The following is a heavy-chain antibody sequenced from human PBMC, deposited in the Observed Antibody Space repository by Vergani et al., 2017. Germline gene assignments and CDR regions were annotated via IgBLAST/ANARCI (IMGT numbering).Heavy chain of an antibody. Sequence: VQLVKSGDEVRKPGASVTVSCTASGYIFKNYYIHWLRQALGQAFEWMGILKPTTGHTTSAQKFMGRVDMTRDTSITTVYMELSSLRSDDTAGYYCARDLTYSTSRLGGGGFDAWGQGTLVSVSS. CDR1: GYIFKNYY. CDR3: ARDLTYSTSRLGGGGFDA. V-gene: IGHV1-46*02. CDR2: LKPTTGHT. J-gene: IGHJ4*02. D-gene: IGHD6-6*01.